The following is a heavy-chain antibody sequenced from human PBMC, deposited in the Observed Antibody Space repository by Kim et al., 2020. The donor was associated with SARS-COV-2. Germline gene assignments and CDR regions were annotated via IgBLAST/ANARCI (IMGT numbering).Heavy chain of an antibody. D-gene: IGHD1-26*01. J-gene: IGHJ4*02. Sequence: YNPSLKRRHAMSVDPSKNQFSLTLSSVTAAGTAVYYCARREGGSNYFDYWGQGTLVTVSS. V-gene: IGHV4-59*08. CDR3: ARREGGSNYFDY.